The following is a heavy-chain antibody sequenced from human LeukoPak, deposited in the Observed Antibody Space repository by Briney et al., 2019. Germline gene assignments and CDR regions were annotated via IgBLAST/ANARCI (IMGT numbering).Heavy chain of an antibody. CDR3: ARENSGSPTLGFDN. CDR1: GFTVSSNY. CDR2: IYSGGST. V-gene: IGHV3-53*01. D-gene: IGHD1-26*01. Sequence: GSLRLSCAVSGFTVSSNYMSWVRQAPGMGLEWVSVIYSGGSTYYADSVKGRFTISRDNSKNTLYLQMNSLRAEDTAVYYCARENSGSPTLGFDNWGQGTLVTVSS. J-gene: IGHJ4*02.